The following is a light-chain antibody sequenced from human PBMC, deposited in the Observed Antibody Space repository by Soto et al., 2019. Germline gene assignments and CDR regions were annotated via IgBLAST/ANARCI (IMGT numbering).Light chain of an antibody. CDR2: GAS. CDR1: QSVSSN. Sequence: EIVMTQSPATLSLSPGERATLSCRASQSVSSNLAWYKQKPGQAPRLLIYGASTRAAGIPASFSGSGSGTDFTLTISSLQSEDFALYYCQQYNDSPTFGQGTKVEIK. CDR3: QQYNDSPT. V-gene: IGKV3D-15*02. J-gene: IGKJ1*01.